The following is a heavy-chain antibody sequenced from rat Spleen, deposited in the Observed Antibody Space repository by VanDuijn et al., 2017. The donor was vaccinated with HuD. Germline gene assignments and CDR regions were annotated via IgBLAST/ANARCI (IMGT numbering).Heavy chain of an antibody. Sequence: QVHLKESGPGLVQPSQTLSLTCTVSGFSLISNTVHWVRQPPGKGLEWIGAMWSGGRTDYNSALKSRLSISRDTSKNQVFLKMNSLQTEDTAIYFCTRSRELGYFDYWGQGVMVTVSS. J-gene: IGHJ2*01. D-gene: IGHD1-12*03. CDR2: MWSGGRT. CDR3: TRSRELGYFDY. V-gene: IGHV2-1*01. CDR1: GFSLISNT.